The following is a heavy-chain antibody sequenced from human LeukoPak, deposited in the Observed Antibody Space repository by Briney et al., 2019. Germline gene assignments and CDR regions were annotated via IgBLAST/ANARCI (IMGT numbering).Heavy chain of an antibody. V-gene: IGHV4-61*02. Sequence: SETLSLTCTVSGGSISSGGYYWSWIRQPAGRGLEWIGRIYTSGSTNYNPSLKSRVTFSVDTSENQFSLKLSSVTAADTAVYYCARERIITMVRGYYFDYWGQGTLVTVSS. CDR3: ARERIITMVRGYYFDY. J-gene: IGHJ4*02. CDR1: GGSISSGGYY. D-gene: IGHD3-10*01. CDR2: IYTSGST.